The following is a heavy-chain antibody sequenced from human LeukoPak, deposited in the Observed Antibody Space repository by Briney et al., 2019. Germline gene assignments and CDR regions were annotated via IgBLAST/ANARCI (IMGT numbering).Heavy chain of an antibody. CDR3: ARDLPEGWFDP. Sequence: PGGSLRLSCAASGFTFSSYWMSWVRQAPGKGLEWVANIKQDGSEEYYVDSVKGRFTISRDNAKNSLYLQMNSLRAEDTAVYYCARDLPEGWFDPWGQGTLVTVSS. J-gene: IGHJ5*02. CDR2: IKQDGSEE. CDR1: GFTFSSYW. V-gene: IGHV3-7*01.